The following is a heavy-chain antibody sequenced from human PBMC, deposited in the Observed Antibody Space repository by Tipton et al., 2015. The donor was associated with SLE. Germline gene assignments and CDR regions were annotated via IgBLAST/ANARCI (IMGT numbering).Heavy chain of an antibody. CDR1: LYSIGSGFY. V-gene: IGHV4-38-2*02. Sequence: TLSLTCTVSLYSIGSGFYWDWVRQPPGKGLEWIGTMHHNGSTYYNPSLSSRLTISLDTSRNQFSLRLSSVTAADTAMFYCASGTLEWSHEPDYWGQGTLVTVSS. CDR3: ASGTLEWSHEPDY. CDR2: MHHNGST. D-gene: IGHD3-3*01. J-gene: IGHJ4*02.